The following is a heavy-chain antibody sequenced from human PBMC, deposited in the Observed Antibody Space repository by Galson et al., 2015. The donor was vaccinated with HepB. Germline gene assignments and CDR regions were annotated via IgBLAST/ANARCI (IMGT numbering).Heavy chain of an antibody. CDR2: IYSSSSST. CDR1: GFSVYSNY. J-gene: IGHJ4*02. Sequence: SLRLSCAASGFSVYSNYVNWVRQAPGKGLEWVSLIYSSSSSTNYADFVRGRFTISRDTSKNTVYLQMSRLRADDTAMYYCAQLGTGYWGRGTLVTVSS. D-gene: IGHD7-27*01. V-gene: IGHV3-53*01. CDR3: AQLGTGY.